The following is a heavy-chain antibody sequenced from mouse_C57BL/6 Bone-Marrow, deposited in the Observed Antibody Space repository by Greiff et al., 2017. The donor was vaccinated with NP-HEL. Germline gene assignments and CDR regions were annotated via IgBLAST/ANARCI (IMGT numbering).Heavy chain of an antibody. CDR2: IWSGGST. Sequence: VHLVESGPGLVQPSQSLSITCTVSGFSLTSYGVHWVRQSPGKGLEWLGVIWSGGSTDYNAAFISRLSISKDNSKSQVFFKMNSLQADDTAIYYCARNSWGYYAMDYWGQGTSVTVSS. J-gene: IGHJ4*01. V-gene: IGHV2-2*01. CDR1: GFSLTSYG. CDR3: ARNSWGYYAMDY.